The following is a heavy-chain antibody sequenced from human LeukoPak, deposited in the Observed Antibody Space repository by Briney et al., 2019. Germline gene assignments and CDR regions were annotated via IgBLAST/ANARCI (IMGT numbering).Heavy chain of an antibody. CDR1: GFTFSNYW. CDR2: INEDGSGK. D-gene: IGHD2-21*02. CDR3: ARGDGDV. Sequence: GGSLRLSCVSSGFTFSNYWMKWVRQAPGKGLEWVASINEDGSGKYSVGSVKDRITISRDNARNSLDLQINSLTVEDTAIYYCARGDGDVWGTGTTVTVSS. J-gene: IGHJ6*04. V-gene: IGHV3-7*01.